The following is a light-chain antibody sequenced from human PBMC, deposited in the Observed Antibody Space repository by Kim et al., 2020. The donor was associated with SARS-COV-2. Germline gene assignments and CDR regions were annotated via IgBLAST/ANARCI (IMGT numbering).Light chain of an antibody. Sequence: ALGKTVRITCQGDSLRIYYASWYQQRPGQAPVPVIYGKNSRPSGIPDRFSGSSSGNTASLSITGAQAEDEADYYCNSRDSSGNHWVFGGGTQLTVL. CDR3: NSRDSSGNHWV. CDR2: GKN. CDR1: SLRIYY. J-gene: IGLJ3*02. V-gene: IGLV3-19*01.